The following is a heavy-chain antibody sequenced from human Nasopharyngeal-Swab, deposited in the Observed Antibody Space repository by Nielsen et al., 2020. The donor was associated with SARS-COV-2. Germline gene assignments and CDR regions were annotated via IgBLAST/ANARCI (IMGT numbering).Heavy chain of an antibody. V-gene: IGHV4-61*02. D-gene: IGHD2-2*01. Sequence: WMRQPPGKGLEWIGRIYTSGSTNYNPSLKSRVTISVDTSKNQFSLKLSSVTAADTAVYYCARGGCSSTSCYEIDYWGQGTLVTVSS. CDR3: ARGGCSSTSCYEIDY. CDR2: IYTSGST. J-gene: IGHJ4*02.